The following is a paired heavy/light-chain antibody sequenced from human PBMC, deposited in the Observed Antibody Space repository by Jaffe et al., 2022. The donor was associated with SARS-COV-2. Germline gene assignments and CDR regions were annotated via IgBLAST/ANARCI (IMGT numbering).Light chain of an antibody. CDR1: QSVLYSSNNKNY. CDR2: WAS. CDR3: QQYNSFPYT. J-gene: IGKJ2*01. V-gene: IGKV4-1*01. Sequence: DTVMTQSPDSLAVSLGERATITCKSSQSVLYSSNNKNYLAWYQQKPGLPPKLLIYWASTRESGVPDRFSGSGSGTDFTLTISSLQSEDVAVYYCQQYNSFPYTFGQGTKLEIK.
Heavy chain of an antibody. V-gene: IGHV6-1*01. CDR3: ARIECSSDSCQRWFDP. D-gene: IGHD2-2*01. CDR1: GDSVSSNSAT. CDR2: AYFRSKWFN. Sequence: QVQLQQSGPGLVKPSQTLSLTCAISGDSVSSNSATWNWIRQSPSRGLEWLGRAYFRSKWFNDYAVSVKSRITINADTSKNQFSLQLNSVTPEDTALYYCARIECSSDSCQRWFDPWGQGTLVTVSS. J-gene: IGHJ5*02.